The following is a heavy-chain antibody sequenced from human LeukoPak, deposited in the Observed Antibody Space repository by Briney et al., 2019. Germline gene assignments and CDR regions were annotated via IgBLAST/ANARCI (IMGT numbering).Heavy chain of an antibody. J-gene: IGHJ4*02. CDR2: IAYTGST. CDR1: GGSISSYY. CDR3: ARTSNNYYPDY. V-gene: IGHV4-59*01. D-gene: IGHD1-1*01. Sequence: KPSETLSLTCTVSGGSISSYYWSWIRQPPGKGLEWIGFIAYTGSTNYNPSLKSRVTISVDTSENQFSLRLNSVTAADTAVYYCARTSNNYYPDYWGQGTLVTVSS.